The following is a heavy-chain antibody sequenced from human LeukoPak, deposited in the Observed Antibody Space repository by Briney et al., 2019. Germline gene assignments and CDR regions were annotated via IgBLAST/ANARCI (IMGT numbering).Heavy chain of an antibody. CDR2: ISYDGSNK. D-gene: IGHD3-10*01. V-gene: IGHV3-30*04. Sequence: GRSLRLSCAASGFTFSSYAMHWVRQAPGKGLEWVAVISYDGSNKYYADSVKGRFTISRDISKNTLYLQMNSLRAEDTAVYYCARGDYYAIWGQGTMVTVSS. CDR1: GFTFSSYA. J-gene: IGHJ3*02. CDR3: ARGDYYAI.